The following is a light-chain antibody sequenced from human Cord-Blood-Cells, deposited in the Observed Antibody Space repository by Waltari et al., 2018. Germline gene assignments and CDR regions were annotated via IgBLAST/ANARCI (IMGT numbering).Light chain of an antibody. CDR1: SSDVGSYNL. CDR3: CSYAGSSTWV. CDR2: EGS. J-gene: IGLJ3*02. Sequence: QSALPQPASVSGSPGQSITISCTGTSSDVGSYNLVSWYQQHSGKAPKLMIYEGSKRPSGVSNRCSGSKSGNTASLTISGRQAEDEADYYCCSYAGSSTWVFGGGTKLTVL. V-gene: IGLV2-23*01.